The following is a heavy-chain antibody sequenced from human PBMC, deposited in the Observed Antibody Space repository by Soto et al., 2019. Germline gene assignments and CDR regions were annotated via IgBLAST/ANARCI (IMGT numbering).Heavy chain of an antibody. Sequence: QVQLVESGGGVVQPGRSLRLSCAASGFTFSSYGMHWVRQAPGKGLEWVAVIWYDGSNKYYADSVKGRFTISRDNSKNTLYLQMNSLRAEDTAVYYCAGLFGELFDYWGQGTLVTVSS. CDR2: IWYDGSNK. CDR3: AGLFGELFDY. D-gene: IGHD3-10*02. V-gene: IGHV3-33*01. J-gene: IGHJ4*02. CDR1: GFTFSSYG.